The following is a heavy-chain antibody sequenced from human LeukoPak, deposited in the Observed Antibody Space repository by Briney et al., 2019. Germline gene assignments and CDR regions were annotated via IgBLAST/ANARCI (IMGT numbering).Heavy chain of an antibody. CDR1: GFTFSSYA. J-gene: IGHJ6*02. CDR3: AKDTLHYDSSGYYSVDHYYGMDV. V-gene: IGHV3-23*01. D-gene: IGHD3-22*01. CDR2: ISGSGGST. Sequence: PGGSLRLSCAASGFTFSSYAMSCVRQAPGKGLEWVSDISGSGGSTYYADSMKGRFTISRDNSKNTLYLQMNSLRAEDTAVYYCAKDTLHYDSSGYYSVDHYYGMDVWGQGTTVTVSS.